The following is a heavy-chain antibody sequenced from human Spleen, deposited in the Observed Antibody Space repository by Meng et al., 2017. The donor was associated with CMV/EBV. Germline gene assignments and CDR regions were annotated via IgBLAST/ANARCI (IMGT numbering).Heavy chain of an antibody. CDR3: AHRVRYYGSGSYDWFDS. CDR2: IYWDDDK. J-gene: IGHJ5*01. CDR1: LSTNGVG. Sequence: LSTNGVGVGWIRQPPGKALEWLALIYWDDDKRYSPSLKSRLTITKDTSKNQVVLTMTNMDPVDTATYYCAHRVRYYGSGSYDWFDSWGQGTLVTVSS. D-gene: IGHD3-10*01. V-gene: IGHV2-5*02.